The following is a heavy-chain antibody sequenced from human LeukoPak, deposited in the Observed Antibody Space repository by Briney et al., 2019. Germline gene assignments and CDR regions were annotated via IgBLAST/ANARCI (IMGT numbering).Heavy chain of an antibody. CDR1: GFTFSSYG. CDR3: ARGASVVTAYFDY. D-gene: IGHD2-21*02. J-gene: IGHJ4*02. V-gene: IGHV3-33*01. Sequence: GGSLRLSCAASGFTFSSYGMHWVRQAPGKGLEWVAVIWYDGSSKYYADSVKGRFTISRDNSKNTLYLQMNSLRAEDTAVYYCARGASVVTAYFDYWGQGTLVTVSS. CDR2: IWYDGSSK.